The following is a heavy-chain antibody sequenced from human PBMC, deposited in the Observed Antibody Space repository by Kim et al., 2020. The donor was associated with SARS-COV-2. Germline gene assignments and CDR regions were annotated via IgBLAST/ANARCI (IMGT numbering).Heavy chain of an antibody. CDR3: ARGYTGLRWFRLDAFDI. CDR2: IYHSGST. Sequence: SETLSLTCAVSGGSISSGGYSWSWIRQPPGKGLEWIGYIYHSGSTYYNPSLKSRVTISVDRSKNQFSLKLSSVTAADTAVYYCARGYTGLRWFRLDAFDIWGQGTMVTVSS. D-gene: IGHD4-17*01. J-gene: IGHJ3*02. V-gene: IGHV4-30-2*01. CDR1: GGSISSGGYS.